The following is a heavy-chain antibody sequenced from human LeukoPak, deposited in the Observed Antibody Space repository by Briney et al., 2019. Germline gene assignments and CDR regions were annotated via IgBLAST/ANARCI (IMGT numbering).Heavy chain of an antibody. CDR2: IYYSGST. D-gene: IGHD4-11*01. CDR1: GGSISSSSYY. V-gene: IGHV4-39*01. J-gene: IGHJ4*02. Sequence: PSETLSLTCTVSGGSISSSSYYWGWIRQPPGKGLEWIGSIYYSGSTYYNPSLKSRVTISVDTSKNQFSLKLSSVTAADTAVYYCARRVQYYFDYWGQGTLVTVSS. CDR3: ARRVQYYFDY.